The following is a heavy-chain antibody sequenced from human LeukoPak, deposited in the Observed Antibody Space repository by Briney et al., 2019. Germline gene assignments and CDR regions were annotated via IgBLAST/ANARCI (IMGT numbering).Heavy chain of an antibody. CDR2: ISWNSGSI. J-gene: IGHJ4*02. V-gene: IGHV3-9*01. Sequence: GGSLRLSCAASGFTFDDYAMHWVRHAPGKGLEWVSGISWNSGSIGYADSVKGRFTISRDNAKNSLYLQMNSLRAEDTALYYCAKGHNWNDFFDYWGQGTLVTVSS. CDR3: AKGHNWNDFFDY. CDR1: GFTFDDYA. D-gene: IGHD1-1*01.